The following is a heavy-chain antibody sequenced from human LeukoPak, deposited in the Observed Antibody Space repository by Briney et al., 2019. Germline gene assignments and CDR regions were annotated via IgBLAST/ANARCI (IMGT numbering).Heavy chain of an antibody. D-gene: IGHD3-10*01. Sequence: PSETLSLTCTVSGGSISTYYWSWIRQPAGKDLEWIGHIYSSGSTNYNPSLKSRVTMSVDTSKNQFSLKLNSVTAADTAVYYCARGYGSGSNWFDPWGQGTLVIVSS. CDR1: GGSISTYY. CDR3: ARGYGSGSNWFDP. J-gene: IGHJ5*02. CDR2: IYSSGST. V-gene: IGHV4-4*07.